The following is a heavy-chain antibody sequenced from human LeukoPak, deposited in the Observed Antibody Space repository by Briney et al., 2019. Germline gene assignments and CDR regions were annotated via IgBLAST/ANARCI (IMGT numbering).Heavy chain of an antibody. CDR3: ASWGGVSTFDAFDI. J-gene: IGHJ3*02. CDR2: IYSGGST. V-gene: IGHV3-53*01. CDR1: GFTVSSNY. D-gene: IGHD3-16*01. Sequence: GGSLRLSCAASGFTVSSNYMSWVRQAPGKGLEWVSVIYSGGSTYYADSVKGRFTISRDNSKNTLYLQMNSLRAEDTAVYYCASWGGVSTFDAFDIWGQGTMVTVSS.